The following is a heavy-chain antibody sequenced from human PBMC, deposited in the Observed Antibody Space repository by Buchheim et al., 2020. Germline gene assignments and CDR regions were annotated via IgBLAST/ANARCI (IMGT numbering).Heavy chain of an antibody. CDR2: IDYSGST. V-gene: IGHV4-30-4*01. D-gene: IGHD3-22*01. CDR1: GGSISSGDYY. CDR3: ARVYSSIWGIGGYSQYYFDY. J-gene: IGHJ4*02. Sequence: QVQLQESGPGLVKPSQTLSLTCTVSGGSISSGDYYWSWIRQPPGKGLEWIGYIDYSGSTYYNPSLKSRVTISVDTSKNQFSLKLSSVTAADTAVYYCARVYSSIWGIGGYSQYYFDYWGQGTL.